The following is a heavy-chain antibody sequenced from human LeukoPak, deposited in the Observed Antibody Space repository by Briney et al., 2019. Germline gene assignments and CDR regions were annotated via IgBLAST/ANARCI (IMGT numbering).Heavy chain of an antibody. CDR2: MNPSGGST. J-gene: IGHJ3*02. Sequence: ASVKVSCKASGYTFTSYYMHWVRQAPGQGLEWMGIMNPSGGSTSYAQKFQGRVTMTRDTSTNTVYIALSSLRSEDTAVYYCAREALVVVTAISDHDAFDTWRQGTLVTVSS. V-gene: IGHV1-46*01. D-gene: IGHD2-21*02. CDR1: GYTFTSYY. CDR3: AREALVVVTAISDHDAFDT.